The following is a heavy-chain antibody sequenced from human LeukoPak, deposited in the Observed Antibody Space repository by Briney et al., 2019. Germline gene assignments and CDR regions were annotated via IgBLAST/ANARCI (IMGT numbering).Heavy chain of an antibody. CDR3: AKGGPEASAGLSWFDP. D-gene: IGHD1-14*01. J-gene: IGHJ5*02. CDR1: GGSISYSY. V-gene: IGHV4-59*01. Sequence: SETLSLTCTVSGGSISYSYWHWMRQPPGKGLEWIGHTFYSGNAKYNPSLKSRVTISVDMSKNQFSLNLSSVTAADTAVYYCAKGGPEASAGLSWFDPWGQGTLVTVSS. CDR2: TFYSGNA.